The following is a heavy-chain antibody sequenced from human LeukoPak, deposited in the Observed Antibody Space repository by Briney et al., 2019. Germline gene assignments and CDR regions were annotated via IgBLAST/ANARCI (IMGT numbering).Heavy chain of an antibody. CDR3: ARETYSGSYYLDY. CDR1: GGSISSYY. Sequence: SETPSLTRSVSGGSISSYYWSWIRPRPGKGLEWGGYIYYSGSTNYNPSLKSRVTISVDTSKNQFSLKLSSVTAADTAVYYCARETYSGSYYLDYWGQGTLVTVSS. J-gene: IGHJ4*02. D-gene: IGHD1-26*01. CDR2: IYYSGST. V-gene: IGHV4-59*01.